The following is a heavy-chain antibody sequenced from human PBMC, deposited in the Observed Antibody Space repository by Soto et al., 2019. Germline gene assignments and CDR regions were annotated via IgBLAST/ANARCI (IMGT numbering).Heavy chain of an antibody. J-gene: IGHJ6*02. CDR1: GYTFTGYY. Sequence: QVQLVQSGAEVKKPGASVKVSCKASGYTFTGYYMHWVRQAPGQGLEWMVWINPNSGGTNYAQKFQGWVTMTRETSISTAYMELSRLRSDDTAVYYCARGIAAAAARGMDVWGQGTTVTVSS. CDR2: INPNSGGT. V-gene: IGHV1-2*04. D-gene: IGHD6-13*01. CDR3: ARGIAAAAARGMDV.